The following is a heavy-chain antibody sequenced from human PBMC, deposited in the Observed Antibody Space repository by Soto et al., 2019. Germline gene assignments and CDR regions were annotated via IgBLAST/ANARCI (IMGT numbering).Heavy chain of an antibody. J-gene: IGHJ4*02. Sequence: EVQLVESGGGLVQPGGSLRISCAASGFAFRTYSMKWVRQAPGKGLEWVSFISSSTSTRYYADSVKGRFTISRDNAKNSLYLQINSLRAEGMAVSCCARGYYVLLTGFYLGADFLGQGFLGTVSS. V-gene: IGHV3-48*01. CDR3: ARGYYVLLTGFYLGADF. D-gene: IGHD3-9*01. CDR2: ISSSTSTR. CDR1: GFAFRTYS.